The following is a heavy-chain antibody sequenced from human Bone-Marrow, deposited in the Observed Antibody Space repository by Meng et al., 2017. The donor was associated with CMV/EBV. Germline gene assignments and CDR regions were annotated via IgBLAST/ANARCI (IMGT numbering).Heavy chain of an antibody. J-gene: IGHJ6*02. CDR2: IYSLGTT. D-gene: IGHD3-16*01. CDR1: GFSVTDNY. Sequence: GKSLKISCAASGFSVTDNYMTWVRQAPGKGLEWVSVIYSLGTTYYADSVKGRLTISRDTAKNTVLLQMNSLRAEDTAVYYCARGGDFNCMDVWGQGTTVTVSS. CDR3: ARGGDFNCMDV. V-gene: IGHV3-53*01.